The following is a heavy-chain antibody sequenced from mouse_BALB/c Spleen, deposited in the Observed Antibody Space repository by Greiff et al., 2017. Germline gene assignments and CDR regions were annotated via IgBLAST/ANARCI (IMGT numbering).Heavy chain of an antibody. CDR2: INPSSGYT. CDR3: ARDWEQRYFDV. V-gene: IGHV1-4*01. Sequence: QVQLQQSGAELARPGASVKMSCKASGYTFTSYTMHWVKQRPGQGLEWIGYINPSSGYTNYNQKFKDKATLTADKSSSTAYMQLSSLTSEDSAVCYCARDWEQRYFDVWGAGTTVTVSS. CDR1: GYTFTSYT. J-gene: IGHJ1*01. D-gene: IGHD4-1*01.